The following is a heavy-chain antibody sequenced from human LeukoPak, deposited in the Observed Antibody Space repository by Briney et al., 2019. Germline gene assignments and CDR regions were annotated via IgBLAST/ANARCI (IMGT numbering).Heavy chain of an antibody. J-gene: IGHJ4*02. CDR2: ISGSGGSP. CDR3: AKALFHIVVHDYFDY. Sequence: GGSLRLSCAASGFTFSSYAMSWVRQAPGQGLEWVSWISGSGGSPFYADSGEGRFTISRDNSNNTLYLQMNSLRAEDTAVYYCAKALFHIVVHDYFDYWGQGTLVTVSS. CDR1: GFTFSSYA. V-gene: IGHV3-23*01. D-gene: IGHD5-12*01.